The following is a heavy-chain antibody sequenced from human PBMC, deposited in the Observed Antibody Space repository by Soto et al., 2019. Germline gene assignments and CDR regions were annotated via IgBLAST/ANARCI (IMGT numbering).Heavy chain of an antibody. D-gene: IGHD3-22*01. CDR1: GGTFSSYT. Sequence: QVQLVQSGAEVKKPGSSVKVSCKASGGTFSSYTISWVRQAPGQGLEWMGRIIPILGIANYAQKFQGRVTITADKSTSTAYMELSSLRSEDTAVYYCARDTTYYYDSSGYYFAYWGQGTLVTVSS. CDR2: IIPILGIA. CDR3: ARDTTYYYDSSGYYFAY. J-gene: IGHJ4*02. V-gene: IGHV1-69*08.